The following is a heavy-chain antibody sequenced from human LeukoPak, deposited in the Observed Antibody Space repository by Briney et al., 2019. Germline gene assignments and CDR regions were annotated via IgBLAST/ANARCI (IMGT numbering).Heavy chain of an antibody. D-gene: IGHD4-17*01. CDR2: IWYDGSNK. Sequence: PGRSLRLSCAASGFTFSSYGMHWVRQAPGKGLEWVAVIWYDGSNKYYADSVKGRFTISRDNSKNTLYLQKNSLRAEDTAVYYCARGATTVTTRSAFDYWGQGTLVTVSS. J-gene: IGHJ4*02. V-gene: IGHV3-33*01. CDR3: ARGATTVTTRSAFDY. CDR1: GFTFSSYG.